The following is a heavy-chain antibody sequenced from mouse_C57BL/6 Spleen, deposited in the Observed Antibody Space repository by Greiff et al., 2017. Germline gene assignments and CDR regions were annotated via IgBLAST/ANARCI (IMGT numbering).Heavy chain of an antibody. CDR3: TRNYDPHWYFDV. CDR2: IYPGNSDT. V-gene: IGHV1-5*01. CDR1: GYTFTSYW. Sequence: VQLQQSGTVLARPGASVKMSCKTSGYTFTSYWMHWVKQRPGQGLEWIGAIYPGNSDTSYNQKFKGKAKLTAVTSASTAYMELSSLTNEDSAVYYCTRNYDPHWYFDVWGTGTTVTVSS. J-gene: IGHJ1*03. D-gene: IGHD2-4*01.